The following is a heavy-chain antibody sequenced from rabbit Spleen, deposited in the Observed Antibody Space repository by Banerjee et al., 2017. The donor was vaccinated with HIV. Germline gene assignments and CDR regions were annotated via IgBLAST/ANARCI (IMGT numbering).Heavy chain of an antibody. CDR3: ARDLDGVIGWNFGW. CDR2: IYGGSSGST. J-gene: IGHJ4*01. Sequence: QQQLEESGGGLVKPGGTLTLTCKASGFDFSSDYYMCWVRQAPGKGLECIACIYGGSSGSTYYASWAKGRFTISKTSSTTVTLQMTSLTAADTATYFCARDLDGVIGWNFGWWGQGTLVTVS. CDR1: GFDFSSDYY. D-gene: IGHD1-1*01. V-gene: IGHV1S45*01.